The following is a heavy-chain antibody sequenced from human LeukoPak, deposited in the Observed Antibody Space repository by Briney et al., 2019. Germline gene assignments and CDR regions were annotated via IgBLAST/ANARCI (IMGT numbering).Heavy chain of an antibody. CDR2: INPNSGGT. V-gene: IGHV1-2*02. CDR3: AREKYSSGWYYDY. D-gene: IGHD6-19*01. J-gene: IGHJ4*02. Sequence: ASVKVSCKASGYTFTGYYMHWVRQAPGQGLEWMGWINPNSGGTNYAQKFQGRVTMTRDTSISTAYMELSRLRSDDTAVYYCAREKYSSGWYYDYWGQGTLVTVSS. CDR1: GYTFTGYY.